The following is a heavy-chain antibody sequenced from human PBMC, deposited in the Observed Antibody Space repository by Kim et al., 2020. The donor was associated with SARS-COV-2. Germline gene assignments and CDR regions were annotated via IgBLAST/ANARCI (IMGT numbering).Heavy chain of an antibody. D-gene: IGHD6-6*01. V-gene: IGHV3-9*01. Sequence: GGSLRLSCAASGFTFGDYAMHWVRQAPGKGLEWVSGISWNSGSIGYADSVKGRFTISRDNAKNSLYLQMNSLRPEDTALYYCAKSSSSSSLPCYYYYMDGWGKGATVTVSS. J-gene: IGHJ6*03. CDR3: AKSSSSSSLPCYYYYMDG. CDR2: ISWNSGSI. CDR1: GFTFGDYA.